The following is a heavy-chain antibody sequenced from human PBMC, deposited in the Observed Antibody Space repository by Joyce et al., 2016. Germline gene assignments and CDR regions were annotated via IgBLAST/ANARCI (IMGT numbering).Heavy chain of an antibody. Sequence: QLRLQESGPGLVKPSQTLSLTCSVSGGSISSGDNYWSWIRQFPGKGLEWIGYGYSSGSTHYNPSLQSRVTISLGTSKNQFSLNLTSVTAADTAVYYCVRDRGLVTFGARNPIFYYYGLDVWGQGTTVTVSS. CDR3: VRDRGLVTFGARNPIFYYYGLDV. CDR1: GGSISSGDNY. D-gene: IGHD4-23*01. J-gene: IGHJ6*02. V-gene: IGHV4-31*03. CDR2: GYSSGST.